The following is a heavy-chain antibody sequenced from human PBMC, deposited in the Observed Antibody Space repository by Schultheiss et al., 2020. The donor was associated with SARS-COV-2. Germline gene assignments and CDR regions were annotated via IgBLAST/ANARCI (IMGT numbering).Heavy chain of an antibody. CDR2: IWYDGSNK. J-gene: IGHJ4*02. D-gene: IGHD7-27*01. CDR3: AKGTAGARPHYFDY. V-gene: IGHV3-33*06. CDR1: GFTFSSYG. Sequence: GGSLRLSCAASGFTFSSYGMHWVRQAPGKGLEWVAVIWYDGSNKYYADSMKGRFTISRDNSKSTLYLQLNSLRAEDTAVYYCAKGTAGARPHYFDYWGQGTLVTVSS.